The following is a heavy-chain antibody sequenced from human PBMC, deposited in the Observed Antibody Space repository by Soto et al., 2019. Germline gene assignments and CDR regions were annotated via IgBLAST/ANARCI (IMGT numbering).Heavy chain of an antibody. Sequence: ASVKVSCKASGYTFTRYDINWVRQATGQGLEWMGWMNPNSGNTGYAQKFQGRVTMTRNTSISTAYMELSSLRSEDTAVYYCARAGATVSYYYYMDVWGKGTTVTVSS. J-gene: IGHJ6*03. CDR2: MNPNSGNT. CDR1: GYTFTRYD. CDR3: ARAGATVSYYYYMDV. V-gene: IGHV1-8*01. D-gene: IGHD4-17*01.